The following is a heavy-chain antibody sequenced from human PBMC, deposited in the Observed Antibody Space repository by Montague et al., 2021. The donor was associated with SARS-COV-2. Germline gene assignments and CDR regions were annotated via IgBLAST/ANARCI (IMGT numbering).Heavy chain of an antibody. D-gene: IGHD7-27*01. J-gene: IGHJ4*02. CDR1: RFTHSKYC. CDR2: IWIDRSKK. V-gene: IGHV3-33*01. CDR3: VGDPGDPDIFDF. Sequence: SLRLSCAASRFTHSKYCVHWVRQAPGKGLEWVASIWIDRSKKHHADSVKGRFTISRDNSNNMLYLQMDSLRADDAGVYYCVGDPGDPDIFDFWGQGTLATVSS.